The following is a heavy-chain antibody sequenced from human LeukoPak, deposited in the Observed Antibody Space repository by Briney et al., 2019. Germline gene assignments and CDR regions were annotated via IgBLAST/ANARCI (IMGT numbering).Heavy chain of an antibody. D-gene: IGHD4-23*01. CDR2: ISYDGSNK. V-gene: IGHV3-30*18. Sequence: GGSLRLSCAASGFTFSSYGMHWVRQAPGKGLEWVAVISYDGSNKYYADSVKGRFTISRDNSKNTLYLQMNSLRAEDTAVYYCAKDLIYGGTDDAFDIWGRGTMVTVSS. J-gene: IGHJ3*02. CDR3: AKDLIYGGTDDAFDI. CDR1: GFTFSSYG.